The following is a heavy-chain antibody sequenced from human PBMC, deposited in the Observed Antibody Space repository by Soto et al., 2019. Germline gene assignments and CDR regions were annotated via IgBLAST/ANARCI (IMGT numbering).Heavy chain of an antibody. J-gene: IGHJ4*02. D-gene: IGHD6-19*01. CDR2: ISGSGGTI. CDR1: GFTLSSYS. Sequence: EVQLVESGGGLVQPGGSLGLSCAASGFTLSSYSMHWVRQAPGKGLEWVSYISGSGGTIYYADTVKGRVTISRDNAKNSLSVQMNSLRDEDTAVYFCARETGLSSSGWSYYFDFWGQGTLVTVSS. V-gene: IGHV3-48*02. CDR3: ARETGLSSSGWSYYFDF.